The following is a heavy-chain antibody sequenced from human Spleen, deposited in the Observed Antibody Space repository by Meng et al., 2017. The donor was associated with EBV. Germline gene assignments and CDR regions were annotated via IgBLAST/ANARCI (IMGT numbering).Heavy chain of an antibody. CDR2: INGGSGNT. D-gene: IGHD3-22*01. CDR3: ARSIDSGVFDP. CDR1: GVTFTSYA. J-gene: IGHJ5*02. Sequence: QVPRVQSGAEVKKPGASVKVSCKASGVTFTSYAMHWVRQAPGQRLEWMGWINGGSGNTKYSQKFQGRVTITRDTSASTVYMELSSLRSEESAVYYCARSIDSGVFDPWGQGTLVTVSS. V-gene: IGHV1-3*01.